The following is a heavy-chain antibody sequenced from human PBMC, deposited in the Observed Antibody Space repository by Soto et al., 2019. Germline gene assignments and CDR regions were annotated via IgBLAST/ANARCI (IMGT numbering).Heavy chain of an antibody. D-gene: IGHD6-13*01. CDR2: INHSGST. CDR1: GGSFSGYY. V-gene: IGHV4-34*01. J-gene: IGHJ4*02. Sequence: QVQLQQWGAGLLKPSETLSLTCAVYGGSFSGYYWSWIRQPPGKGLEWIGEINHSGSTNYNPSLKSRVTISVDTSKNQFSLKLSSVTAADTAVYYCARGDPAAGNSVPYWGQGTLVTVSS. CDR3: ARGDPAAGNSVPY.